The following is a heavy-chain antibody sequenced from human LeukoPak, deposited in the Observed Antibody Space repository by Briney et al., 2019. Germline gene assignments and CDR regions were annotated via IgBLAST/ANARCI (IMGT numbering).Heavy chain of an antibody. J-gene: IGHJ4*02. Sequence: GGSLRLSCAASGFTFSTYEMTWVRQSPGKGLEWVSYISSSGSTIYYADSVTGRFTISRDNARNSLYLQMNSLRAEDTAVYYCARDNYDSSGPYYFDYWGQGTLVTVSS. CDR3: ARDNYDSSGPYYFDY. CDR2: ISSSGSTI. V-gene: IGHV3-48*03. D-gene: IGHD3-22*01. CDR1: GFTFSTYE.